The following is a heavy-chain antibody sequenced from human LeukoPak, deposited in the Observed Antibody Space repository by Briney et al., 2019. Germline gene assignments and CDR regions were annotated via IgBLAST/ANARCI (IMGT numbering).Heavy chain of an antibody. J-gene: IGHJ5*02. CDR1: GYTFTSYG. V-gene: IGHV1-18*01. CDR2: ISAYNGNT. D-gene: IGHD1/OR15-1a*01. CDR3: ARHLRITGTGEQTRNWFDP. Sequence: ASVKVSCKASGYTFTSYGISWVRQAPGQGLEWMGWISAYNGNTNYAQKLQGRVTMTTDTSTSTAYMELRSLRSDDTAVYYCARHLRITGTGEQTRNWFDPWGQGTLVTVSS.